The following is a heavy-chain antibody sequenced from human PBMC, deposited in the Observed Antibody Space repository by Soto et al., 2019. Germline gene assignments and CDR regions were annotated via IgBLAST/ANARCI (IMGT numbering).Heavy chain of an antibody. Sequence: ASVKVSCKVSGYTLTELSMHWVRQAPGKGLEWMGGFDPEDGETIYAQKFQGRVTMTEDTSTDTAYMELSSLRSEDTAVYYCATDRRHEYYDFWSGYPPRFDPWGQGTLVTVSS. J-gene: IGHJ5*02. CDR2: FDPEDGET. CDR3: ATDRRHEYYDFWSGYPPRFDP. V-gene: IGHV1-24*01. D-gene: IGHD3-3*01. CDR1: GYTLTELS.